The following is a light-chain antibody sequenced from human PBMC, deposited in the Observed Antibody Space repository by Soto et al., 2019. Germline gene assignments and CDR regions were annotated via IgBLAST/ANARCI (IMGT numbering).Light chain of an antibody. Sequence: QSALTQPASVSGSPGQSITISCTGTSSDIGTYNYVSWYQQHPGRAPKLMIYDVTNRPSGISNRCSGSKSGNTASLTISDLQAEDEADYYCSSYTRSSTVVFGGGTKLTVL. J-gene: IGLJ2*01. V-gene: IGLV2-14*01. CDR2: DVT. CDR1: SSDIGTYNY. CDR3: SSYTRSSTVV.